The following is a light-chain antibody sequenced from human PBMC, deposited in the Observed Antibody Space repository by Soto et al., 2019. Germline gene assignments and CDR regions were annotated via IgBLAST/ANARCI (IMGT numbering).Light chain of an antibody. CDR1: QGISSY. J-gene: IGKJ1*01. CDR2: AAS. V-gene: IGKV1-8*01. CDR3: QQYYSYPRT. Sequence: IQMTQSPSSVSASVGDTVTITCRASQGISSYLAWYQQKPGKAPKLLIYAASTLQSGVPSRFSGSGSGTDFTLTISCLQSEDFATYYCQQYYSYPRTFGQGNKVDIK.